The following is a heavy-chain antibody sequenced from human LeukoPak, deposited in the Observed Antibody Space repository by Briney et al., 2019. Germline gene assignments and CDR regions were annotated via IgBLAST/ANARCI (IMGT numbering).Heavy chain of an antibody. D-gene: IGHD1-26*01. Sequence: PSETLSLTCTVSGYSISSGYYWGWIRQPPGKGLEWIGSIYHSGSTYYNPSLKSRVTISVDTSKNQFSLKLSSVTAADTAVYYCARAEWELLNWYFDLWGRGTLVTVSS. CDR1: GYSISSGYY. V-gene: IGHV4-38-2*02. CDR3: ARAEWELLNWYFDL. CDR2: IYHSGST. J-gene: IGHJ2*01.